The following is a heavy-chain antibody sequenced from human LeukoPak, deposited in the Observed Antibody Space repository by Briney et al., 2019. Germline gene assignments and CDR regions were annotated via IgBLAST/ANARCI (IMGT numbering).Heavy chain of an antibody. CDR1: GFSFSDYY. J-gene: IGHJ5*02. Sequence: PGGSLRLSCAASGFSFSDYYMSWIRQAPGKGLEWLSYISSRGSAMYYADFVKGRFTISRDNARNSLYLEVSSLTAEDTAVYYCARESGGSWTIYDHWGQGTLVTVSS. CDR3: ARESGGSWTIYDH. CDR2: ISSRGSAM. D-gene: IGHD2-15*01. V-gene: IGHV3-11*01.